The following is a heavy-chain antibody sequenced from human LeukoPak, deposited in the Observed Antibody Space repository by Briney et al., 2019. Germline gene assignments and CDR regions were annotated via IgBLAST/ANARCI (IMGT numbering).Heavy chain of an antibody. J-gene: IGHJ4*02. V-gene: IGHV3-30*04. Sequence: PGGSLRLSCAASGFTFSSYAMHWVRQAPGKGLEWVALISYDGSINDYADSVKGRFTISRDNSKNTLYLQMNSLRAEDTAVYYCVREQRWLEGTVYWGQGTLVTVSS. CDR2: ISYDGSIN. CDR3: VREQRWLEGTVY. CDR1: GFTFSSYA. D-gene: IGHD6-25*01.